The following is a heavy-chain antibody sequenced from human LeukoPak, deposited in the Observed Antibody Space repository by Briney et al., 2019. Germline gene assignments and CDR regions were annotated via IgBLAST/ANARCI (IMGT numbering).Heavy chain of an antibody. V-gene: IGHV3-23*01. D-gene: IGHD3-3*01. Sequence: GGSLRLSCVASEFAFTNYAMTWVRQAPGKGLEWVSAISGSGGSTYYADSVKGRFTISRDNSKNTLYLQMNSLRAEDTAVYYCAKGSAYYDFWSGRERWFDPWGQGTLVTVSS. CDR1: EFAFTNYA. CDR3: AKGSAYYDFWSGRERWFDP. CDR2: ISGSGGST. J-gene: IGHJ5*02.